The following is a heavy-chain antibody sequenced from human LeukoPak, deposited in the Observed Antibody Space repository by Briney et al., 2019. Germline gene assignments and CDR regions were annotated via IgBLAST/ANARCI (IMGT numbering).Heavy chain of an antibody. CDR3: ARGYYGSGSYYLGY. J-gene: IGHJ4*02. CDR1: GGSISSYY. D-gene: IGHD3-10*01. CDR2: IYDSGST. Sequence: SETLSLTCTVSGGSISSYYWSWIRQPPGKGLEWIGYIYDSGSTNYNPSLKSRVTISVDTSKNQFSLKVSSVTAADTAVYYCARGYYGSGSYYLGYWGQGTLVTVSS. V-gene: IGHV4-59*01.